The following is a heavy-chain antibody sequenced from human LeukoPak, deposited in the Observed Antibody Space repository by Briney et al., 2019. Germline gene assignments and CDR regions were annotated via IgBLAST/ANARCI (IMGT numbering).Heavy chain of an antibody. CDR2: IYSGGST. Sequence: PGGSLRLSRAASGFTVSNNYMKWVRPAPGEGLGWGSIIYSGGSTFYADSVKGRFTISRDNSKNTLYRQMNSLRAEDTAVYYCARGGGHMDFDYWGQGTLVTVSS. J-gene: IGHJ4*02. CDR1: GFTVSNNY. CDR3: ARGGGHMDFDY. D-gene: IGHD2-15*01. V-gene: IGHV3-53*01.